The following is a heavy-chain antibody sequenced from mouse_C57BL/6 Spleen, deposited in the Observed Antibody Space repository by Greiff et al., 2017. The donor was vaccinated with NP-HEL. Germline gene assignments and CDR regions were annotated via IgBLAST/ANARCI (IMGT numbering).Heavy chain of an antibody. J-gene: IGHJ1*03. CDR3: TRGNYYGSSYGYFDV. V-gene: IGHV1-15*01. CDR1: GYTFTDYE. CDR2: IDPETGGT. D-gene: IGHD1-1*01. Sequence: VQLVESGAELVRPGASVTLSCKASGYTFTDYEMHWVKQTPVHGLEWIGAIDPETGGTAYNQKFKGKAILTADKSSSTAYMELRSLTSEDSAVYYCTRGNYYGSSYGYFDVWGTGTTVTVSS.